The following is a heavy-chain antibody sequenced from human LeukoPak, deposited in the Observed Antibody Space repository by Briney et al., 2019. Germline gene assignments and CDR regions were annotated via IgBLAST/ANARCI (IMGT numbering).Heavy chain of an antibody. CDR3: ARLRSYYDSSGYYYLDY. D-gene: IGHD3-22*01. V-gene: IGHV1-69*04. J-gene: IGHJ4*02. CDR2: LIPILGIA. Sequence: ASVKVSCKASGGTFSSYAISWVRQAPGQGLEWMGRLIPILGIANYAQKFQGRVTITADKSTSTAYMELSSLRSEDTAVYYCARLRSYYDSSGYYYLDYWGQGTLVTVSS. CDR1: GGTFSSYA.